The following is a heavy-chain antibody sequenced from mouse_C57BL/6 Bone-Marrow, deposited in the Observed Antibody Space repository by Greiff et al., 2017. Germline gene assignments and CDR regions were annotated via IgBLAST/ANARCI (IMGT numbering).Heavy chain of an antibody. V-gene: IGHV1-82*01. J-gene: IGHJ4*01. Sequence: QVQLQQSGPELVKPGASVKISCKASGYAFSSSWMNWVKQRPGKGLEWIGRIYPGDGDTNYNGKFKGKATLTADKSSSTAYMQLSSLTSEDSAVYFCARLYGSSYYAMDYWGQGTSVTVSS. D-gene: IGHD1-1*01. CDR2: IYPGDGDT. CDR3: ARLYGSSYYAMDY. CDR1: GYAFSSSW.